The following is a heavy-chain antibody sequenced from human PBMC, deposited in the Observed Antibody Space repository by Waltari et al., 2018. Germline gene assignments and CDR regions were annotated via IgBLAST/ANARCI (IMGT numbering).Heavy chain of an antibody. CDR2: ISGSGGST. J-gene: IGHJ4*02. D-gene: IGHD4-17*01. V-gene: IGHV3-23*01. CDR3: AVDYGGNGGFDY. CDR1: GFPFSSYA. Sequence: EVQLLESGGGLVQPGGSLRLSCAASGFPFSSYAMSWVRQAPGKGLEWVSAISGSGGSTYYADSVKGRFTISRDNSKNTLYLQMNSLRAEDTAVYYCAVDYGGNGGFDYWGQGTLVTVSS.